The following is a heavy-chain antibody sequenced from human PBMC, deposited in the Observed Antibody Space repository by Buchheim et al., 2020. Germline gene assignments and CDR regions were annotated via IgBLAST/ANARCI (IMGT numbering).Heavy chain of an antibody. D-gene: IGHD6-13*01. CDR2: IWYDGSNK. CDR3: ARDQLPLVYIAAAAY. CDR1: GFTFSCYG. V-gene: IGHV3-33*01. J-gene: IGHJ4*02. Sequence: QVQLVESGGGVVQPGRSLRLSCAASGFTFSCYGMHWVRQAPGKGLEWVAVIWYDGSNKYYADSVKGRFTISRDNSKNTLYLQMNRLRAEDTAVYDCARDQLPLVYIAAAAYWGQGTL.